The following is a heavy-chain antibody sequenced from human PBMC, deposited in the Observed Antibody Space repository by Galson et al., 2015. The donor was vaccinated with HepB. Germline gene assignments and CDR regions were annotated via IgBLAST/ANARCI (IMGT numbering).Heavy chain of an antibody. J-gene: IGHJ4*02. CDR2: IYHSGST. D-gene: IGHD3-22*01. V-gene: IGHV4-38-2*02. CDR1: GYSISSGYY. Sequence: QVQLQESGPGLVKPSETLSLTCTVSGYSISSGYYWGWIRQPPGKGLEWIGSIYHSGSTYYNPSLKSRVTISVDTSKNQFSLKLSSVTAADTAVYYCARDGDYYDSSGYYGTYDYWGQGTLVTVSS. CDR3: ARDGDYYDSSGYYGTYDY.